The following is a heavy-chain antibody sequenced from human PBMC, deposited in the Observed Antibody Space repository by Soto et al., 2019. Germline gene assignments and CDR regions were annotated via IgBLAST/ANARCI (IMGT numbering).Heavy chain of an antibody. Sequence: PSETLSLPCTVSGGSNSSYYWSSLPQPPGKALEWIGYIYYSGSTNYNPSLKSRVAISADASTKQFSLTLSYVTAADTAVYYCVRQGIGVLHGLVDVWGQGTTVTVS. CDR1: GGSNSSYY. D-gene: IGHD1-26*01. J-gene: IGHJ6*02. V-gene: IGHV4-59*08. CDR2: IYYSGST. CDR3: VRQGIGVLHGLVDV.